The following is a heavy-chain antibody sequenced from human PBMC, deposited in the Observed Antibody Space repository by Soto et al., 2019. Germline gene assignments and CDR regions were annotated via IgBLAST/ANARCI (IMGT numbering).Heavy chain of an antibody. CDR2: IKQDGSEK. CDR3: AREHCSSTSCLSSYFDY. CDR1: GFTFSSYW. Sequence: GGSLRLSCAASGFTFSSYWMSWVRQAPGKGLEWVANIKQDGSEKYYVDSVKGRFTISRDNAKNSLYLQMNSLRAEDTAVYYCAREHCSSTSCLSSYFDYWGQGTLVTVSS. D-gene: IGHD2-2*01. V-gene: IGHV3-7*05. J-gene: IGHJ4*02.